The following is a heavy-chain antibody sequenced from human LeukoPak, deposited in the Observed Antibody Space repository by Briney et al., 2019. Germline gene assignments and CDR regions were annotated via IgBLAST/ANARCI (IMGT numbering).Heavy chain of an antibody. CDR3: ARGWGYFDY. J-gene: IGHJ4*02. CDR2: IYYSGST. D-gene: IGHD3-16*01. V-gene: IGHV4-59*08. CDR1: GGSISSYY. Sequence: SETLSLTCTVSGGSISSYYWSWIRQPPGKGLEWIGYIYYSGSTNYNPSLKSRVTISVDTSKNQFSLKLSSVTAADTAVYYCARGWGYFDYWGQGILVTVSS.